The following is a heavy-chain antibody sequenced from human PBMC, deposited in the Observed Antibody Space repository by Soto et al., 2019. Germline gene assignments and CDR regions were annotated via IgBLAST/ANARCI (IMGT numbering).Heavy chain of an antibody. D-gene: IGHD6-19*01. V-gene: IGHV2-5*02. CDR2: IYGDDAK. J-gene: IGHJ4*02. CDR3: AHIVVAGLGYYFDY. CDR1: GFSLSSTRMA. Sequence: QITLKESGPTLVKPTQTLTLTCTFSGFSLSSTRMAVGWIRQPPGKALEWLALIYGDDAKRSSPFLKSRLTFTKDTSKNQVVLTMSNMDPVDTARYYCAHIVVAGLGYYFDYWGQGTLVTVSS.